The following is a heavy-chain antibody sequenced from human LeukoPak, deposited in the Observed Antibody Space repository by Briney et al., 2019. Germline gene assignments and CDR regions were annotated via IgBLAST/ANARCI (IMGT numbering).Heavy chain of an antibody. CDR3: AKENRRYFDL. J-gene: IGHJ2*01. CDR1: GFTFDDSA. CDR2: INWDGTTT. D-gene: IGHD2/OR15-2a*01. Sequence: PGGSLRLSCAASGFTFDDSAMHWVRQAPGKGLEWVSLINWDGTTTYYADSVKGRFTISRDNSKNSLYLQMNSLRVEDTALYYCAKENRRYFDLWGRGTLVTVSS. V-gene: IGHV3-43D*03.